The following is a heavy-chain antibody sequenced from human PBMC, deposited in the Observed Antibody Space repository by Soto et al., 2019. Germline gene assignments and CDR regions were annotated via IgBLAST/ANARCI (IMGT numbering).Heavy chain of an antibody. J-gene: IGHJ5*02. CDR3: AKDPSSSGWYGWFDP. V-gene: IGHV3-30*18. D-gene: IGHD6-19*01. Sequence: QVQLVESGGGVVQPGRSLRLSCAVSGLTFSNYGVHWVRQAPGKGLEWVAVISYDGSDKYYADSVKGRFTISRDNSKNTLYLQMNSLRAEDTAVYYCAKDPSSSGWYGWFDPWGQGTLVTVSS. CDR2: ISYDGSDK. CDR1: GLTFSNYG.